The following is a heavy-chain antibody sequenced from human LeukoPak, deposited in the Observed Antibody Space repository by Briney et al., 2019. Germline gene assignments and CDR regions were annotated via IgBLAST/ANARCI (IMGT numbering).Heavy chain of an antibody. Sequence: SETLSLTCTVSVGSISRGDYYWSWIRQPPGKGREWIEYIYYSGSTSYNTSLKSRVTISVDTSKNQFSLKLSSVTAADTAVYYCARAVGDFWSGYSAFDIWGQGTMVTVSS. CDR3: ARAVGDFWSGYSAFDI. J-gene: IGHJ3*02. CDR2: IYYSGST. CDR1: VGSISRGDYY. V-gene: IGHV4-30-4*08. D-gene: IGHD3-3*01.